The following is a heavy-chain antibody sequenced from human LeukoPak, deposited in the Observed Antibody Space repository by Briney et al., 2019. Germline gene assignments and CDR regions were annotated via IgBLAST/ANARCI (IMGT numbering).Heavy chain of an antibody. V-gene: IGHV3-7*01. CDR3: ARGSRPEVATILYDN. CDR1: GFTFSTYW. J-gene: IGHJ4*02. D-gene: IGHD5-12*01. CDR2: IKEDGSEK. Sequence: GGSLRLSCAASGFTFSTYWMGWVRQAPGKGLEWVANIKEDGSEKYYLDSVKGRFTISRDNAQNSLHLEMNALRAEDTAVYYCARGSRPEVATILYDNWGQGTLITVSP.